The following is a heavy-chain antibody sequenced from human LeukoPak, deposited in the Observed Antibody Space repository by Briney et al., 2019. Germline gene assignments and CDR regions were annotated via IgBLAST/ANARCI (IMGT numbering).Heavy chain of an antibody. V-gene: IGHV3-53*01. CDR3: ATGGRSGMAFDF. D-gene: IGHD2-8*01. Sequence: GGSLRLSCSFSGFIATSNYMARVRQSPGKGLQWISFIYGGGNTLYADSVRDRFSISRDNSKSTLYLQMNSVRVEDTAVYYCATGGRSGMAFDFWGQGTLVTVSS. J-gene: IGHJ4*02. CDR1: GFIATSNY. CDR2: IYGGGNT.